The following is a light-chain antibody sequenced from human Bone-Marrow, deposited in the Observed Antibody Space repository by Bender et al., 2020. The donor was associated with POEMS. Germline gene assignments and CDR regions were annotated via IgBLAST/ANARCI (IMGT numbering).Light chain of an antibody. CDR2: DVS. CDR3: CSFAGSSYV. J-gene: IGLJ1*01. V-gene: IGLV2-8*01. Sequence: QSALTQPPSASGSPGQSVTISCTGTSSDVGGYNYVSWYQQHPGKAPKFMIYDVSQRPSGVPDRFSGSKSGNTASLTISGLQAEDEADYYCCSFAGSSYVFGTGTRVTVL. CDR1: SSDVGGYNY.